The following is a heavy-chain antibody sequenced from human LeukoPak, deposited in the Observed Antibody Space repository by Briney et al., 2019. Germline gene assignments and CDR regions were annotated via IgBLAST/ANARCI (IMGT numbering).Heavy chain of an antibody. J-gene: IGHJ5*02. V-gene: IGHV1-69*13. Sequence: ASVKVSCKASGYTFTSYGISWVRQAPGQGLEWMGGIIPIFGTANYAQKFQGRVTITADESTSTAYMELSSLRSEDTAVYYCAESAPGGWHWFDPWGQGTLVTVSS. CDR2: IIPIFGTA. CDR1: GYTFTSYG. CDR3: AESAPGGWHWFDP. D-gene: IGHD6-6*01.